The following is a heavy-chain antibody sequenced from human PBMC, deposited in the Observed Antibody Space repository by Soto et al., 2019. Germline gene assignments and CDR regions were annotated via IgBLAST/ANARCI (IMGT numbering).Heavy chain of an antibody. J-gene: IGHJ4*02. V-gene: IGHV1-69*01. CDR3: ALPLPKQQLVRGAFDH. Sequence: QVQLVQSGAEVKKPGSSVKLSCKTSGGTFRNYAINWVRQAPGQGLEWMGGSIPVFGTANYAQTFQGRFTITADDSTSTAYMELSILRCKDTAVDYCALPLPKQQLVRGAFDHWGQGTLVTVAS. CDR1: GGTFRNYA. CDR2: SIPVFGTA. D-gene: IGHD6-13*01.